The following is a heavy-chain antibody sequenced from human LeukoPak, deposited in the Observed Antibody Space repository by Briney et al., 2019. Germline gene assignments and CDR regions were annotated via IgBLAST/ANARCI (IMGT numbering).Heavy chain of an antibody. D-gene: IGHD3-10*01. V-gene: IGHV3-20*04. CDR2: INWNGGST. CDR3: ARGEYGAGSYHIDY. CDR1: GFTFDDYG. J-gene: IGHJ4*02. Sequence: GGSLRLSCAASGFTFDDYGMSWVRQAPGKGLEWVSGINWNGGSTGYADSVKGRFTISRDNAKNSLYLQMNSLRAEDTAVYYCARGEYGAGSYHIDYWGQGTLVTVSS.